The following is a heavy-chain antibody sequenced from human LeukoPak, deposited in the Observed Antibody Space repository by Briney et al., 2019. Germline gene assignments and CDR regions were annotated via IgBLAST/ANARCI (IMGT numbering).Heavy chain of an antibody. J-gene: IGHJ4*02. D-gene: IGHD6-13*01. Sequence: PSETVCLTCAVYGGSFSGYYWSWIRQPPGKGLEWIGEINHSGSTNYNPSLKSRVTISVDTSKNQFSLKLSSVTAADTAVYYCARGAGIAAAGKTSFDYWGQGTLVTVSS. CDR3: ARGAGIAAAGKTSFDY. V-gene: IGHV4-34*01. CDR1: GGSFSGYY. CDR2: INHSGST.